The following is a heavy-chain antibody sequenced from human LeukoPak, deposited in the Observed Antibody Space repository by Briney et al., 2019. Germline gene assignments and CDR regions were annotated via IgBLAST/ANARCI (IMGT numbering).Heavy chain of an antibody. V-gene: IGHV1-2*06. Sequence: GASVKVSCKASGYTFAYYYIHWVRQAPGQGLEWMGRINPNSGGTTYAQKFQGRVAMTRDTSISTAYMELSRLSSDDTAVYYCARVLGDCSSTNCYGGYAFDIWGQGTMVTV. CDR3: ARVLGDCSSTNCYGGYAFDI. CDR2: INPNSGGT. D-gene: IGHD2-2*01. J-gene: IGHJ3*02. CDR1: GYTFAYYY.